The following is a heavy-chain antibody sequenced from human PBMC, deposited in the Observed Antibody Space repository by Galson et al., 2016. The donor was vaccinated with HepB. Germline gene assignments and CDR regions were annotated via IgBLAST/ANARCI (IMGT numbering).Heavy chain of an antibody. D-gene: IGHD4-23*01. Sequence: PALVKPTQTLTLTCTFSGFSLNTSGVAVGWIRQPPGKALDWLALIYWDDDKRYSPSLKSRLTITKDTSKNQVFLTLTNVDPVDTGTYFCARALTTVANWLDSWGQGTLVVVSS. V-gene: IGHV2-5*02. J-gene: IGHJ5*01. CDR1: GFSLNTSGVA. CDR3: ARALTTVANWLDS. CDR2: IYWDDDK.